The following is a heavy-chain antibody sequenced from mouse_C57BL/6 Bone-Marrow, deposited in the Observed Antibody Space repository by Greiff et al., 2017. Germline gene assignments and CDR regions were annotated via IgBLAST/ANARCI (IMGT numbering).Heavy chain of an antibody. CDR3: AEPIYYYGSSYTWFAY. Sequence: VQLQQSVAELVRPGASVKLSCTASGFNIKNTYMHWVKQRPEQGLEWIGRIDPANGNTKYAPKFQGKATITADPSSNTAYLQLSSLTSEDTAIYYCAEPIYYYGSSYTWFAYWGQGTLVTVSA. D-gene: IGHD1-1*01. CDR1: GFNIKNTY. CDR2: IDPANGNT. V-gene: IGHV14-3*01. J-gene: IGHJ3*01.